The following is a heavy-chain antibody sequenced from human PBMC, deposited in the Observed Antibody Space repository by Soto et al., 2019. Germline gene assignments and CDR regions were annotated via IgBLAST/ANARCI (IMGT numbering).Heavy chain of an antibody. J-gene: IGHJ4*02. V-gene: IGHV4-30-2*01. Sequence: SETLSLTCAVSGGSISSGGYSWSWIRQPPGKGLEWIGYIYHSGSTYYNPSLKSRVTISVDRSKNQFSLKLSSVTAADTAVYYCASLRGYYYDSSGYLHWGQGTLVTVSS. CDR2: IYHSGST. D-gene: IGHD3-22*01. CDR1: GGSISSGGYS. CDR3: ASLRGYYYDSSGYLH.